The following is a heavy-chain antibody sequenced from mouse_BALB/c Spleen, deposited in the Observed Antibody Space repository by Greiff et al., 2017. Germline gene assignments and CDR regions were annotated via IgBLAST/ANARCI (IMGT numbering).Heavy chain of an antibody. CDR1: GYTFTDYE. V-gene: IGHV1-15*01. D-gene: IGHD2-3*01. CDR3: TRIYDGYYRDWFAD. Sequence: VQLVESGAELVRPGASVTLSCKASGYTFTDYEMHWVKQTPVHGLEWIGAIDPETGGTAYNQKFKGKATLTADKSSSTAYMELRSLTSEDSAVYYCTRIYDGYYRDWFADWGQGTLVTVSA. CDR2: IDPETGGT. J-gene: IGHJ3*01.